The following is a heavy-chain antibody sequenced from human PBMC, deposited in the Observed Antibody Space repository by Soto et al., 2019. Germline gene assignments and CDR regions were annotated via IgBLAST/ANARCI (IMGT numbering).Heavy chain of an antibody. J-gene: IGHJ4*02. CDR1: GGSFSGYY. CDR3: ARGGRQQLIPTPISYKIDY. Sequence: SETLSLTCAVYGGSFSGYYWSCIRQPPGKGLEWIGEINPSGGSNYNPSLKSRVTISVDMSNNQFYLKLSSVTAADTAVYYCARGGRQQLIPTPISYKIDYWGQGTLV. V-gene: IGHV4-34*01. D-gene: IGHD6-13*01. CDR2: INPSGGS.